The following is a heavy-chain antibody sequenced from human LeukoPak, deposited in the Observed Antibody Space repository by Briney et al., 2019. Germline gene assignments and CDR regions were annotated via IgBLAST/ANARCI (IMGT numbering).Heavy chain of an antibody. Sequence: SETLSLTCTVSGGSISSYYWSWIRQPPGKGLEWIGYIYYSGSTNYNPSLKSRATISVDTSKNQFSLKLSSVTAADTAVYYCARVFGNKHMDVWGQGTTVTVSS. CDR3: ARVFGNKHMDV. J-gene: IGHJ6*02. V-gene: IGHV4-59*01. CDR2: IYYSGST. D-gene: IGHD2/OR15-2a*01. CDR1: GGSISSYY.